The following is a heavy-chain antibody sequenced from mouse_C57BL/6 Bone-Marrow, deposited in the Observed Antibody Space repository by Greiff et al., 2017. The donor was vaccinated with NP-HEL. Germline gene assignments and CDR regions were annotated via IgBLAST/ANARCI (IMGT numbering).Heavy chain of an antibody. D-gene: IGHD1-1*01. Sequence: EVQVVESGGGLVQPKGSLKLSCAASGFSFNTYAMNWVRQAPGKGLEWVARIRSKSNNYATYYADSVKDRFTISRDDSESMLYLQMNNLKTEDTAMYYCGRHEGLLRTGDFDVWGTGTTVTVSS. CDR1: GFSFNTYA. V-gene: IGHV10-1*01. CDR3: GRHEGLLRTGDFDV. J-gene: IGHJ1*03. CDR2: IRSKSNNYAT.